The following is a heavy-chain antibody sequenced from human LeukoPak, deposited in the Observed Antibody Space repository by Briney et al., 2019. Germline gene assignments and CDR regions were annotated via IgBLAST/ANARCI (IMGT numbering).Heavy chain of an antibody. Sequence: GGSLRLSCAASGFTFSSYAMSWVRQAPGKGLEWVSAISGSGGSIYYADSVKGRFTISRDNAKNSLYLQMNSLRAEDTAVYYCARDPLGYCSSTSCYDSGVDYWGQGTLVTVSS. CDR3: ARDPLGYCSSTSCYDSGVDY. CDR2: ISGSGGSI. CDR1: GFTFSSYA. V-gene: IGHV3-23*01. J-gene: IGHJ4*02. D-gene: IGHD2-2*03.